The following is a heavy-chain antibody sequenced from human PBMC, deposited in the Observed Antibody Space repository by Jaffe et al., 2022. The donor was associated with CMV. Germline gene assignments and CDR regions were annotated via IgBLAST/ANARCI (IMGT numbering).Heavy chain of an antibody. J-gene: IGHJ4*02. CDR2: IFSNDEK. CDR1: GFSLSNARMG. Sequence: QVTLKESGPVLVKPTETLTLTCTVSGFSLSNARMGVSWIRQPPGKALEWLAHIFSNDEKSYSTSLKSRLTISKDTSKSQVVLTMTNMDPVDTATYYCARGTDYGDTWYYFDYWGQGTLVTVSS. V-gene: IGHV2-26*01. D-gene: IGHD4-17*01. CDR3: ARGTDYGDTWYYFDY.